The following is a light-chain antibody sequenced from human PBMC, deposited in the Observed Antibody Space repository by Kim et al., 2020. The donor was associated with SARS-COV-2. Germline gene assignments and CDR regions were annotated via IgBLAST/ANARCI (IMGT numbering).Light chain of an antibody. Sequence: GERATISCRASQSVSSNFIAWYQQKPGQAPRLLIHDASSRATGIPDRFSGRGSGTDFTLTISRLEPEDFAVYYCQLYIGLPPPWTCAQGTKVDIK. CDR3: QLYIGLPPPWT. J-gene: IGKJ1*01. CDR1: QSVSSNF. V-gene: IGKV3-20*01. CDR2: DAS.